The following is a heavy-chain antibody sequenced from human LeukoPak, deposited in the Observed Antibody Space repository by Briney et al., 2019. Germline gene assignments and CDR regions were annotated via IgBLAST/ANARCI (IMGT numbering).Heavy chain of an antibody. Sequence: VASVKVSCKASGGTFSSYAISWVRQAPGQGLEWMGGIIPIFGTANYAQKFQGRVTITADESTSTAYMELSSLRSEDTAVYYCARDRDYYDSSGYSLYYFDYWGQGTLVTVSS. V-gene: IGHV1-69*13. CDR2: IIPIFGTA. CDR3: ARDRDYYDSSGYSLYYFDY. D-gene: IGHD3-22*01. CDR1: GGTFSSYA. J-gene: IGHJ4*02.